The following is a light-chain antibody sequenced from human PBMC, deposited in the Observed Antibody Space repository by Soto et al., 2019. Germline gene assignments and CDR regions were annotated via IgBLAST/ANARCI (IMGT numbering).Light chain of an antibody. Sequence: QAVVTQPPSASGSPGQSVTISCTGTSSDVGGYNYVSWYQQHPDKAPKLMIYEVTKRPSGVPDRFSGSKSGNTASLTVSGLQAEDEADYYCASYAGSNNFVVFGGGTKVTVL. CDR3: ASYAGSNNFVV. J-gene: IGLJ2*01. CDR2: EVT. CDR1: SSDVGGYNY. V-gene: IGLV2-8*01.